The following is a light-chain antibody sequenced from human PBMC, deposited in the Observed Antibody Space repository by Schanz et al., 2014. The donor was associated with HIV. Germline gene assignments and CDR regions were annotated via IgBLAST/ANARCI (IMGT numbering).Light chain of an antibody. CDR2: EVS. J-gene: IGLJ2*01. CDR1: GSDIGGYNY. V-gene: IGLV2-8*01. CDR3: SSYTGSGPYTRSSTLVV. Sequence: QSALTQPPSASGSPGQSVTISCTGTGSDIGGYNYVSWYQQHPGKAPKVLIFEVSKRLSGVPDRFSGSKSGNTASLTVSGLLTEDEADYYCSSYTGSGPYTRSSTLVVFGGGTKVTVL.